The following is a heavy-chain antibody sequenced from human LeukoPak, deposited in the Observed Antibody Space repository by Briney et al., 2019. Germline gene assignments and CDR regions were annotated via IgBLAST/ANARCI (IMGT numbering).Heavy chain of an antibody. CDR1: GGSISSYY. CDR2: IYYSGST. D-gene: IGHD2-2*01. V-gene: IGHV4-59*01. CDR3: ARTDPPYCSSTSCSRKDAFDI. J-gene: IGHJ3*02. Sequence: TSETLSLTCTVSGGSISSYYWSWIRQPPGKGLEWIGYIYYSGSTNYNPSLKSRVTISVDTSKNQFSLKLSSVTAADTGVYYCARTDPPYCSSTSCSRKDAFDIWGQGTMVTVSS.